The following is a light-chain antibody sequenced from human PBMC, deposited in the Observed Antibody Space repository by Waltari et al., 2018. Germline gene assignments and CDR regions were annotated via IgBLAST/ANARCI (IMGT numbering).Light chain of an antibody. CDR1: SPHVGRNT. CDR3: AAWDDNVNGPV. Sequence: QSVLTQPPSASATPGQRVTISCSGSSPHVGRNTVNWYQQLPGTAPKLLIYKNTQRPSGVPDRFSGSKSGTSASLAISGLQSEDEADYYCAAWDDNVNGPVFGGGTKLAVL. J-gene: IGLJ2*01. CDR2: KNT. V-gene: IGLV1-44*01.